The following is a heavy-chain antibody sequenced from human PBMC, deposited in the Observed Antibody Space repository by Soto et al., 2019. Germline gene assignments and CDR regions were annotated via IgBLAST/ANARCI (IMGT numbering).Heavy chain of an antibody. J-gene: IGHJ3*02. D-gene: IGHD1-26*01. V-gene: IGHV1-46*01. CDR3: AREPISGSPLKGAFDI. Sequence: SVKVSCKASAYALTRHYMHWVRHAPGQGPEWMGIINPSGSSPSYAQKFQGRLTLTSDTSTSTVYMELNSLTSDDTAVYYCAREPISGSPLKGAFDIWGQGTLVTVSS. CDR1: AYALTRHY. CDR2: INPSGSSP.